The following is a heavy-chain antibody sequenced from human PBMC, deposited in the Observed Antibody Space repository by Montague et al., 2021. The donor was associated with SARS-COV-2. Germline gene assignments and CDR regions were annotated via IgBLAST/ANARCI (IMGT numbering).Heavy chain of an antibody. CDR1: GDSMTSGSYF. V-gene: IGHV4-61*09. Sequence: TLSLTCTVSGDSMTSGSYFWTWIRQPAGKGLEWIGHIQTSGTSNCNPFLRDRITLSIDTSRNQFSLELRSVTAADSAVYFCARDRPESWRISPGLAGLFATVVHSASGMDVWGRGTTVIVS. D-gene: IGHD3-10*02. CDR2: IQTSGTS. J-gene: IGHJ6*02. CDR3: ARDRPESWRISPGLAGLFATVVHSASGMDV.